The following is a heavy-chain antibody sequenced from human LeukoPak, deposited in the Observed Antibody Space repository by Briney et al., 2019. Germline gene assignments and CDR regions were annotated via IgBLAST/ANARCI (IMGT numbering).Heavy chain of an antibody. CDR1: GGSISSGDYY. J-gene: IGHJ4*02. D-gene: IGHD3-22*01. Sequence: SETLSLTCTVSGGSISSGDYYWSWIRQPPGKGLEWIGYIYYSGSTNYNPSLKSRVTISVDTSKNQFSLKLSSVTAADTAVYYCARGGYDSSGYYSLDYWGQGTLVTVSS. CDR2: IYYSGST. V-gene: IGHV4-61*08. CDR3: ARGGYDSSGYYSLDY.